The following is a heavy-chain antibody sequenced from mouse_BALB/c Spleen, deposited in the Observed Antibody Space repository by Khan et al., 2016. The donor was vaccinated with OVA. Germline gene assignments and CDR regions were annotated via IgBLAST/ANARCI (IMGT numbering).Heavy chain of an antibody. CDR1: GFNIKDTY. CDR3: AGINA. Sequence: VQLQQSGAELVKPGASVKLFCSASGFNIKDTYMSWVKQRSEQGLEWIGRIDLANGNTNYDPKFQGKDTITADTHSNKSYLQLYSLTSEDTAVYYCAGINAWGQGTTLTVSS. CDR2: IDLANGNT. J-gene: IGHJ2*01. V-gene: IGHV14-3*02.